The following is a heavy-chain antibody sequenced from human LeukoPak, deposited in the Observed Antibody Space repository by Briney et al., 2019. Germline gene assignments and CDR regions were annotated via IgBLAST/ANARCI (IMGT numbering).Heavy chain of an antibody. V-gene: IGHV1-24*01. CDR1: GNTLTDLS. J-gene: IGHJ4*02. CDR2: FDPEDAEV. D-gene: IGHD2-15*01. CDR3: AAEGQWSLVHYFNS. Sequence: ASVKVSCKVSGNTLTDLSIHWVRQAPAKGLDWMGGFDPEDAEVIYAEKFQDRVTMTEDPSTDTAYLELSSLRSEDTAVYYCAAEGQWSLVHYFNSWGQGTLVTVSS.